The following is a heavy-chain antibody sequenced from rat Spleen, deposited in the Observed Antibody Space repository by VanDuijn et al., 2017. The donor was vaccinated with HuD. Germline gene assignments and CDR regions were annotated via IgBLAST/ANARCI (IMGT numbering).Heavy chain of an antibody. CDR2: ISPSGGGT. CDR3: ARHGLYSNYGWFAY. D-gene: IGHD1-10*01. CDR1: GFTFSNYC. V-gene: IGHV5-19*01. Sequence: EVQLVESGGGLVQPGRSLKLSCEASGFTFSNYCLSWVRQAPTKGLEWVASISPSGGGTYYRDSVKGRFTVSRDNAKSTLYLQMDSLRSEDTATYYCARHGLYSNYGWFAYWGQGTLVTVSS. J-gene: IGHJ3*01.